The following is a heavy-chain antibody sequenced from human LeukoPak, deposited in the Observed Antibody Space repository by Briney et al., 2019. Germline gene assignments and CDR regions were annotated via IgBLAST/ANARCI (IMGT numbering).Heavy chain of an antibody. V-gene: IGHV3-30-3*01. CDR3: AKGRDSWSSKIDY. J-gene: IGHJ4*02. CDR1: GFTFSSYA. CDR2: ISYDGSNK. D-gene: IGHD3-3*01. Sequence: GGSLRLSCAASGFTFSSYAMHWVRQAPGKGLEWVAVISYDGSNKYYADSVKGRFTISRDNSKNTLYLQMNSLRAEDTAVYYCAKGRDSWSSKIDYWGQGTLVTVSS.